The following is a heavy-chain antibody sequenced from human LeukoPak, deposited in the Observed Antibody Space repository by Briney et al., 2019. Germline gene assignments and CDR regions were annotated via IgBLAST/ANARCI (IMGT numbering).Heavy chain of an antibody. J-gene: IGHJ4*02. Sequence: ASVKVSCKASQYALTGHYMHWVRQAPGQGLEWMGLINPNNGDTNSAQKLQGRVTMTRDMSIDTAYMELSRLRSDDTAVYYCAREAFYFGSGSTAFDYWGQGTLVTVSA. CDR3: AREAFYFGSGSTAFDY. CDR2: INPNNGDT. V-gene: IGHV1-2*02. CDR1: QYALTGHY. D-gene: IGHD3-22*01.